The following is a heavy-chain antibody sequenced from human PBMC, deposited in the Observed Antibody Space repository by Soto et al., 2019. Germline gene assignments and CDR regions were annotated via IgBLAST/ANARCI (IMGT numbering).Heavy chain of an antibody. CDR3: TTGQPVAAALFDH. CDR2: IKSKTAGGTT. V-gene: IGHV3-15*01. CDR1: GFTFSNAW. J-gene: IGHJ4*02. Sequence: LRLSCGASGFTFSNAWMSWVRQAPGKELEWVGRIKSKTAGGTTDCAAPVKGRFIISRDESKNTLYLQMNSLKIEDTAVYYCTTGQPVAAALFDHRGQGTLVTVSS. D-gene: IGHD6-19*01.